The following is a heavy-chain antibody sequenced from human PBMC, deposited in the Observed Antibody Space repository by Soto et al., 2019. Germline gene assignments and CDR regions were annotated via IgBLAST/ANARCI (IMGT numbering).Heavy chain of an antibody. J-gene: IGHJ5*02. V-gene: IGHV4-59*01. Sequence: SETLSLTCTVSGGSISSYYWSWIRQPPGKGLEWIGYIYYSGSTNYNPSLKTRVTISVDTSKNQFSLMLSSVTAADTAMYYCAGSRGSSWFGNWFDPWGQGTLVTVSS. CDR3: AGSRGSSWFGNWFDP. D-gene: IGHD6-13*01. CDR2: IYYSGST. CDR1: GGSISSYY.